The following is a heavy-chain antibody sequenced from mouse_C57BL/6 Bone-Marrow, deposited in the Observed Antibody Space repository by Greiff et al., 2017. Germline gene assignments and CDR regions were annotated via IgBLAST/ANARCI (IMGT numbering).Heavy chain of an antibody. J-gene: IGHJ2*01. V-gene: IGHV1-58*01. CDR3: AKDHYGSGQYYFDY. Sequence: DVQLQESGAELVRPGSSVKMSCKTSGYTFTSYGINWVKQRPGQGLEWIGYIYIGNGYTEYNEKFKGKATLTSDTSSSTAYMQLSSLTSEDSAIYFCAKDHYGSGQYYFDYWGQGTTLTVSS. CDR1: GYTFTSYG. CDR2: IYIGNGYT. D-gene: IGHD1-1*01.